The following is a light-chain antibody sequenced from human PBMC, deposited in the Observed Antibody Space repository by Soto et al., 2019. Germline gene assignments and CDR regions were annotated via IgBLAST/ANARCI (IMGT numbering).Light chain of an antibody. CDR1: QSVRSNY. Sequence: EIVLTQSPGTLSLSPGERDTLSCRASQSVRSNYLAWFQQKPGQAPGLLIFGASRRATGIPDRFSGSGSGTDFSLTISRLEPEDFAVYYCQQYGSSPPITFGQGTRLEIK. V-gene: IGKV3-20*01. J-gene: IGKJ5*01. CDR3: QQYGSSPPIT. CDR2: GAS.